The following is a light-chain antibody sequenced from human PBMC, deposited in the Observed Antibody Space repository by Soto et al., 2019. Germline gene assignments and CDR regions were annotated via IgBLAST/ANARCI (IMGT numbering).Light chain of an antibody. J-gene: IGKJ1*01. CDR2: AES. CDR3: QQNGTSPRT. CDR1: QSVRNNY. V-gene: IGKV3-20*01. Sequence: EIVLTQSPGTLSLSPGERATLSCRASQSVRNNYLAWYQQRPGQAPRLLIYAESSRATGIPDRFSGSGSGTDFTLSISRLEPEDFAVYYCQQNGTSPRTFGQGTNVDIK.